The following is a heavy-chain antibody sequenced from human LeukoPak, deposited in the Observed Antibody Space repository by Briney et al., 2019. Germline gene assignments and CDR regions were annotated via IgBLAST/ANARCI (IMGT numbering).Heavy chain of an antibody. Sequence: SETLSLTCAVYGGSFSGYYWSWIRQPPGKGLEWIGEINHSGSTNYNPSLKSRVTISVDTSKNQFSLKLSSVTAADTAVYYCARGFLRSGSPTLDVWRKGTTVTVSS. CDR2: INHSGST. CDR1: GGSFSGYY. CDR3: ARGFLRSGSPTLDV. D-gene: IGHD3-10*01. J-gene: IGHJ6*04. V-gene: IGHV4-34*01.